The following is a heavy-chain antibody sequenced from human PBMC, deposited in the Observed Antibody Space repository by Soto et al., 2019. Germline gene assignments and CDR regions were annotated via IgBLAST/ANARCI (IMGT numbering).Heavy chain of an antibody. Sequence: ASVKVSCKASGYTFTSYDINWVRQATGQGLEWMGWMNPNSGNTGYAQKFQGRVTMTRNTSISTAYMELSSLRSEDTAVYYCARMCSGGSCYSYYYYGMDVWGQGTTVTVYS. CDR1: GYTFTSYD. J-gene: IGHJ6*02. D-gene: IGHD2-15*01. CDR2: MNPNSGNT. CDR3: ARMCSGGSCYSYYYYGMDV. V-gene: IGHV1-8*01.